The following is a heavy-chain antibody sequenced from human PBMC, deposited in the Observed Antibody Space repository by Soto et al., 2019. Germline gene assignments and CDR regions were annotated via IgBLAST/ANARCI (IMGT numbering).Heavy chain of an antibody. D-gene: IGHD6-13*01. CDR3: AREGSSWYCYYYYYYGMDV. V-gene: IGHV1-8*01. CDR2: MNPNSGNT. Sequence: ASVKVSCKASGYTFTSYDINWVRQATGQGLEWMGWMNPNSGNTGYAQKFQGRVTMTRNTSISTAYMELSSLRSEDTAVYYCAREGSSWYCYYYYYYGMDVWGQGTTVTVSS. J-gene: IGHJ6*02. CDR1: GYTFTSYD.